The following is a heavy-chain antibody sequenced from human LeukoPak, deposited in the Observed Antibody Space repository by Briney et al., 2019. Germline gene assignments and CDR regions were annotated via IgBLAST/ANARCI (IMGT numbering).Heavy chain of an antibody. V-gene: IGHV3-23*01. CDR3: ATTKHARRYFDY. J-gene: IGHJ4*02. CDR1: GFTFSSNP. D-gene: IGHD1-1*01. Sequence: GGSLRLSCAGSGFTFSSNPLSWVRQAPGKGLEWVSAINPSGGNTYYADSVRGLFAISRDNSKNTLYLQMNTLKAEDTAVYYCATTKHARRYFDYWGQGTLVTVSS. CDR2: INPSGGNT.